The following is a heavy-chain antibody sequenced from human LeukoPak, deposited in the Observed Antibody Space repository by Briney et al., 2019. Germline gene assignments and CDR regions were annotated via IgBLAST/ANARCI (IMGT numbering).Heavy chain of an antibody. CDR2: ISSSSSYI. V-gene: IGHV3-21*01. D-gene: IGHD3-22*01. J-gene: IGHJ4*02. CDR3: ARDPNSSGYYYGFDY. CDR1: GFTFSSYS. Sequence: PGGSLRLSCAASGFTFSSYSMTWVRQAPGKGLEWVSSISSSSSYIYYADSVKGRFTIFRDNAKNSLYLQMNSLRAEDTAVYYCARDPNSSGYYYGFDYWGQGTLVTVSS.